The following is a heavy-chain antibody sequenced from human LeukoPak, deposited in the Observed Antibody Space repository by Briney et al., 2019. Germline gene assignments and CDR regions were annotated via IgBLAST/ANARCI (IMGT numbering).Heavy chain of an antibody. CDR2: IYYSGST. Sequence: PSETLSLTCTVSGGSLTSYYWSWIRHPPAKGLEWIGYIYYSGSTYYTASLKSRVTLSVDTSKSQFSLKLSSVTAADTAVYYCARAVAGLYYFDYWGQGTLVTVSS. CDR1: GGSLTSYY. V-gene: IGHV4-59*01. J-gene: IGHJ4*02. D-gene: IGHD6-19*01. CDR3: ARAVAGLYYFDY.